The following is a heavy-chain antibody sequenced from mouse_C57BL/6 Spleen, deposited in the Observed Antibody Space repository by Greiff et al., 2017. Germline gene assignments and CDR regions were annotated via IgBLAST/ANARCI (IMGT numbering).Heavy chain of an antibody. Sequence: VQLKQSGAELVRPGASVKLSCTASGFNIKDDYMHWVKQRPEQGLEWIGWNDPENGDTEYTAKFQGKATITADTSSNTAYLQLSGLTSEDTAVYYCNRLYYGSSPFAYWGQGTLVTVSA. CDR2: NDPENGDT. J-gene: IGHJ3*01. CDR3: NRLYYGSSPFAY. CDR1: GFNIKDDY. V-gene: IGHV14-4*01. D-gene: IGHD1-1*01.